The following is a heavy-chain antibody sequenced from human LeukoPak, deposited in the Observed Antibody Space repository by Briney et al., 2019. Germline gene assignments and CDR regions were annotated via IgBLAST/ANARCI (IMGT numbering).Heavy chain of an antibody. V-gene: IGHV1-2*02. J-gene: IGHJ4*02. CDR2: INPNNGGT. D-gene: IGHD3-16*01. CDR1: GYSFTGYY. CDR3: ARRGSYFDY. Sequence: ASMKVSCKASGYSFTGYYIHWVRQAPGQGLEWMGWINPNNGGTNYVQKFQGRVTMTRDTSISTVYMELSGLRSDDTALYYCARRGSYFDYWGQGTLVMVSS.